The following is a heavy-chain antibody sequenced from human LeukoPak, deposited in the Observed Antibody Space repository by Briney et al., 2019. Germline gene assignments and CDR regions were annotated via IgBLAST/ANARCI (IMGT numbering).Heavy chain of an antibody. Sequence: HPGGSLRLSCAASGFTFSSYWMSWVRQAPGKGLEWVANIKQDGSEKYYVDSVKGRFTISRDNAKNSPYLQMNSPRAEDTAVYYCARDGSGWSIGGPRAFDIWGQGTMVTVSS. J-gene: IGHJ3*02. V-gene: IGHV3-7*01. CDR2: IKQDGSEK. CDR3: ARDGSGWSIGGPRAFDI. D-gene: IGHD6-19*01. CDR1: GFTFSSYW.